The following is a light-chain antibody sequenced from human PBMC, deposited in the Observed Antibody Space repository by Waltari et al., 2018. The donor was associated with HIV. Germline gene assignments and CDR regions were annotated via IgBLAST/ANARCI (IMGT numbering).Light chain of an antibody. CDR3: CSYAGSYTYVL. CDR1: SSDVGGYNY. J-gene: IGLJ2*01. V-gene: IGLV2-11*01. Sequence: QSALTQPRSVSGSPGQAVTISCTGTSSDVGGYNYVSWYQQHPGKAPKLIISDVSQRPSGVPDRFSGSKSANTASLTISGLQAEDEADYYCCSYAGSYTYVLFSGGTQLTVL. CDR2: DVS.